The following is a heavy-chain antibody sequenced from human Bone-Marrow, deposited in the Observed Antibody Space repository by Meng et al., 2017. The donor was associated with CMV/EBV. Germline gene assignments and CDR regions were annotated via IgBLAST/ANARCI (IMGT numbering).Heavy chain of an antibody. Sequence: SVKVSCKASGGTFSSYAISWVRQAPGQGLEWMGGIIPIFGTANYAQKFQGRVTITTDESTSTAYMELSSVRSEDTAVYYCARDRTDAFDIWGQGTMVTVSS. V-gene: IGHV1-69*05. CDR3: ARDRTDAFDI. CDR2: IIPIFGTA. CDR1: GGTFSSYA. J-gene: IGHJ3*02.